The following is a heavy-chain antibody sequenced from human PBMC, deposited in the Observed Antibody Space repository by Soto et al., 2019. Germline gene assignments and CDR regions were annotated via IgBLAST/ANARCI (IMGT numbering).Heavy chain of an antibody. Sequence: PXETLSLTCTVCGDPFSSGSFYWSWIRQPPGKGLEWIGYVYYTGNSNNNPSLKSRVTISIDTSKNEFSLNLRSVTAADTAIYYCARKDYDSRIDFCGQGTLVTVSS. D-gene: IGHD3-22*01. V-gene: IGHV4-61*01. J-gene: IGHJ4*02. CDR1: GDPFSSGSFY. CDR2: VYYTGNS. CDR3: ARKDYDSRIDF.